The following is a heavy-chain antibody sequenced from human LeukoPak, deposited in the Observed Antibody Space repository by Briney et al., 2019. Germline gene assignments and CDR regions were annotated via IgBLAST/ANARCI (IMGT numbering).Heavy chain of an antibody. Sequence: SETLSLTCTVSGGSISSGSYYWSWIRQPAGKGLEWIGRIYTSGSTNYNPSLKSRVTISVDTSKNQFSLKLSSVTAADTAVYYCARSTAFIAAAEEFDAFDIWGQGTMVTVSS. J-gene: IGHJ3*02. CDR3: ARSTAFIAAAEEFDAFDI. V-gene: IGHV4-61*02. CDR1: GGSISSGSYY. D-gene: IGHD6-13*01. CDR2: IYTSGST.